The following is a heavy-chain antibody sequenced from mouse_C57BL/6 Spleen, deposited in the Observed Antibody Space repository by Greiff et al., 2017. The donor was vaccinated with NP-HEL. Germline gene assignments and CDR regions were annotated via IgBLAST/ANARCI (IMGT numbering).Heavy chain of an antibody. J-gene: IGHJ1*03. CDR1: GFTFSSYP. Sequence: EVMLVESGGGLVKPGGSLKLSCAASGFTFSSYPMSWVRQTPEKRLEWVATISGGGGNTYYPDSVKGRFTISRDNAKNTLYLQMSSLRSEDTALYYCADYGNYGGYFDVWGTGTTVTVSS. CDR3: ADYGNYGGYFDV. V-gene: IGHV5-9*01. D-gene: IGHD2-1*01. CDR2: ISGGGGNT.